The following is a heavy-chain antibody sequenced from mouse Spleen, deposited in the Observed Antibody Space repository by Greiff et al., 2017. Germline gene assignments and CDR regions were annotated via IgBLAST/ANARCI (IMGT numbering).Heavy chain of an antibody. CDR3: ARDGYYGWYYFDY. J-gene: IGHJ2*01. Sequence: VHLVESGPGLVQPSQSLSITCTVSGFSLTSYGVHWVRQSPGKGLEWLGVIWSGGSTDYNAAFISRLSISKDNSKSQVFFKMNSLQADDTAIYYCARDGYYGWYYFDYWGQGTTLTVSS. V-gene: IGHV2-2*01. CDR1: GFSLTSYG. D-gene: IGHD2-3*01. CDR2: IWSGGST.